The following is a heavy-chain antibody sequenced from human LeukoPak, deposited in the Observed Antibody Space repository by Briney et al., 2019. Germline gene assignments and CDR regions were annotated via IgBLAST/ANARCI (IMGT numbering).Heavy chain of an antibody. D-gene: IGHD6-19*01. CDR1: GDSISTFY. V-gene: IGHV4-59*12. J-gene: IGHJ4*02. Sequence: AETLRLTCTVSGDSISTFYWSWIRQPPGKGLEWIGEIYHSGSTNYNPSLKSRVTISVDKSKNQFSLKLSSVTAADTAVYYCARDPASSSDINDYWGQGPLLTVSS. CDR2: IYHSGST. CDR3: ARDPASSSDINDY.